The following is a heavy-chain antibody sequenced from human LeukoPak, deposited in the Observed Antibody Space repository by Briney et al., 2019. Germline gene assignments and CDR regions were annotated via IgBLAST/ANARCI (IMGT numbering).Heavy chain of an antibody. CDR1: GFTFSSFW. CDR2: ISYDGSNK. CDR3: AKDWQLTLDY. J-gene: IGHJ4*02. Sequence: GGSLRLSCAASGFTFSSFWMGWVRQAPGKGLEWVAVISYDGSNKYYADSVKGRFTISRDNSKNTLYLQMNSLRAEDTAVYYCAKDWQLTLDYWGQGTLVTVSS. V-gene: IGHV3-30*18. D-gene: IGHD6-13*01.